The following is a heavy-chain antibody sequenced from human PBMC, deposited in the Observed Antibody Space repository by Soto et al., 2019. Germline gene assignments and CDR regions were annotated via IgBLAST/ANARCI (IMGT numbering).Heavy chain of an antibody. CDR3: ARWGCSGTNCNLNQRSYDL. J-gene: IGHJ4*02. CDR1: GFIFKEYG. CDR2: IWYDGSNK. Sequence: QVQLVESGGGVVQPGMSLRLSCAASGFIFKEYGMHWVRQAPGKGLEWVAVIWYDGSNKYYADSVKGRFTISRDNSKNTMSLQMNNLRAEDTAVYYCARWGCSGTNCNLNQRSYDLWGQGTLVTVSS. D-gene: IGHD2-15*01. V-gene: IGHV3-33*03.